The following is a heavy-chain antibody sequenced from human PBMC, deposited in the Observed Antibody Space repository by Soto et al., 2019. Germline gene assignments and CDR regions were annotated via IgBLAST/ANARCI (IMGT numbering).Heavy chain of an antibody. J-gene: IGHJ4*02. D-gene: IGHD1-26*01. CDR2: INAGNGNT. Sequence: ASVKVSCKASGYTFTSYAMHWVRQAPGQRFEWMGWINAGNGNTKYSQKFQGRVTITRDTSASTAYMELSSLRSEDTAVYYCARGLGLYYFDYCGQGTLVTVSS. CDR1: GYTFTSYA. CDR3: ARGLGLYYFDY. V-gene: IGHV1-3*01.